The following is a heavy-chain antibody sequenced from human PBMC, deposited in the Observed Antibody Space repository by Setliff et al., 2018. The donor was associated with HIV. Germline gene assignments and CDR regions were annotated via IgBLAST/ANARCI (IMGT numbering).Heavy chain of an antibody. CDR1: GFTFSTTWMY. Sequence: GSLRLSCAASGFTFSTTWMYWVRQAPGKGLEWIGSIFYSVITYYNPSLKSRVTISVDTSKNHFSLRLSSVTAADTAVYYFARQGAVTGHAFYSWGPGALVTVSS. CDR3: ARQGAVTGHAFYS. D-gene: IGHD2-21*02. J-gene: IGHJ4*02. CDR2: IFYSVIT. V-gene: IGHV4-39*01.